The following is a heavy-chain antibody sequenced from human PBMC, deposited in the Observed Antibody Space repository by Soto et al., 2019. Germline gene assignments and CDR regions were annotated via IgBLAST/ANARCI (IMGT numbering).Heavy chain of an antibody. J-gene: IGHJ5*02. CDR2: IYYSGST. V-gene: IGHV4-39*01. CDR3: ASPVGHCSGGSCPHGFDP. Sequence: SETLSLTCTVSGGSISSSSYYWGWIRQPPGKGLEWIGSIYYSGSTYYNPSLKSRVTISVDTSKNQFSLKLSSVTAADTTVYYCASPVGHCSGGSCPHGFDPWGQGTLVTVSS. CDR1: GGSISSSSYY. D-gene: IGHD2-15*01.